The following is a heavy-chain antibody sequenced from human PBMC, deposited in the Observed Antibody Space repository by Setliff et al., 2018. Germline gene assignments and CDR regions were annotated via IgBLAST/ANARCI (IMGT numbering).Heavy chain of an antibody. Sequence: ASVKVSCKASGYPFVGYYIYWMRQAPGQGLEWMGWIDPKSGVTSYAQSFQGRIAMTRDTSINTVYMELNSLTSDDAAVYFCAREGGLQGATSYYYFYNYINVWGKGTKVTVSS. J-gene: IGHJ6*03. CDR1: GYPFVGYY. CDR3: AREGGLQGATSYYYFYNYINV. CDR2: IDPKSGVT. D-gene: IGHD1-26*01. V-gene: IGHV1-2*02.